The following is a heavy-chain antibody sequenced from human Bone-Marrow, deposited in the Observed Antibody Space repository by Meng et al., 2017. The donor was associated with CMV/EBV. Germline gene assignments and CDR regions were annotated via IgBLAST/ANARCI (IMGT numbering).Heavy chain of an antibody. V-gene: IGHV4-61*01. Sequence: SETLSLTCTVSGGSVSSGSFYWSWIRQPPGKGLEWIGYIYYSGSTNYNPSLKSRVTMSVDTSKNQFSLKLSSVTAADTAVYYCARDASGSTWTYYYDSSGLGAFDIWGQGTMVTISS. CDR3: ARDASGSTWTYYYDSSGLGAFDI. CDR1: GGSVSSGSFY. D-gene: IGHD3-22*01. J-gene: IGHJ3*02. CDR2: IYYSGST.